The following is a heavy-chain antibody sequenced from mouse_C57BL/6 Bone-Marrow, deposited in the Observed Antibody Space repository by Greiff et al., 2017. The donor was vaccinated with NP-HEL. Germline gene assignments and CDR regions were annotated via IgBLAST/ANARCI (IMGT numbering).Heavy chain of an antibody. Sequence: EVQGVEPGAELVRPGSSVKMSCKTSGYTFTSYGINWVKQRPGQGLEWIGYIYIGNGYTEYDEKFKGKATLTSDTSSSTAYMQLSSLTSEDSAICFCARSLDSSGLAWFAYWGEGTLVTVSA. V-gene: IGHV1-58*01. CDR3: ARSLDSSGLAWFAY. CDR2: IYIGNGYT. D-gene: IGHD3-2*02. CDR1: GYTFTSYG. J-gene: IGHJ3*01.